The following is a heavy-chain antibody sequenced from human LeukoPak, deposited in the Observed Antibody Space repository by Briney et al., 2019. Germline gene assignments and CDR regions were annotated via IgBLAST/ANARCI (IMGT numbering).Heavy chain of an antibody. V-gene: IGHV4-39*07. J-gene: IGHJ6*02. CDR3: AKTLMGLSYYYGMEV. CDR2: MYYDGST. Sequence: PSETLSLTCTVSGGSLSSCSYYGGWTRQPRGKGLEWIGSMYYDGSTHYNPSLESRVTMSGDTSKNQLSLRLTSVTAADTAMYYCAKTLMGLSYYYGMEVWGQGTTVTVSS. D-gene: IGHD2-8*01. CDR1: GGSLSSCSYY.